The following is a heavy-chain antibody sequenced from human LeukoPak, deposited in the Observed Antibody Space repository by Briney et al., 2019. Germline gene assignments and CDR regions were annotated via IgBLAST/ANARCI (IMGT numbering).Heavy chain of an antibody. Sequence: SETLSLTCTVSGGPISSYYWSWIRQPAGKGLEWIGRIYTSGSTNYNPSLKSRVTMSVDTSKNQFSLKLSSVTAADTAVYYCAREIVVVVAATPTSWFDPWGQGTLVTVSS. V-gene: IGHV4-4*07. J-gene: IGHJ5*02. CDR3: AREIVVVVAATPTSWFDP. D-gene: IGHD2-15*01. CDR2: IYTSGST. CDR1: GGPISSYY.